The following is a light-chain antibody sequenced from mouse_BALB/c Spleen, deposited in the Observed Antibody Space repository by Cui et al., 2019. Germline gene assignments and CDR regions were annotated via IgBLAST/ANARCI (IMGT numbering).Light chain of an antibody. CDR3: HQYHRSPLT. J-gene: IGKJ5*01. Sequence: QIDLTQSPAIMSASLGERVTITCTASSSVSSSYLHWYQQKPGSSPKLWIYSTSNLASGVPARFSGSGSGPSYSLTISSMEAEDAATYYCHQYHRSPLTFGAGTKLELK. CDR1: SSVSSSY. V-gene: IGKV4-74*01. CDR2: STS.